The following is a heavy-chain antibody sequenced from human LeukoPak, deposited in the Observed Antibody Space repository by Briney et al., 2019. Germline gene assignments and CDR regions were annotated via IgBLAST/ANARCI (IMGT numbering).Heavy chain of an antibody. J-gene: IGHJ4*02. CDR3: ARRYSSGWYESPFDY. CDR2: IYYSGST. D-gene: IGHD6-19*01. Sequence: SETLSLTCTVSGGSISSSSYYWGWIRQPPGKGLEWIGGIYYSGSTYYNPSLKSRVTISVDTSKNQFSLKLSSVTAADTAVYYCARRYSSGWYESPFDYWGQGTLVTVSS. V-gene: IGHV4-39*01. CDR1: GGSISSSSYY.